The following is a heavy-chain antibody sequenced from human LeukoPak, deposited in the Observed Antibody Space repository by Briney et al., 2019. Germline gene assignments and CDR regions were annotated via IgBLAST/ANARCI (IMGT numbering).Heavy chain of an antibody. CDR1: GYTFTNYY. J-gene: IGHJ4*02. D-gene: IGHD4-11*01. V-gene: IGHV1-2*06. Sequence: ASVQVSCKASGYTFTNYYMHWVRQAPGQGLEWMGRINPDSGNADFAPKFQGRVTMTRDTSISTAYMELSRLRSDDTAVYYCARVSYGNYATHFDYWGQGPLVTVSS. CDR3: ARVSYGNYATHFDY. CDR2: INPDSGNA.